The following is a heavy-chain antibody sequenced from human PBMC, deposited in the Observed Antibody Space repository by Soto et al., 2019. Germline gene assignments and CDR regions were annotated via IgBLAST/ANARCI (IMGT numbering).Heavy chain of an antibody. V-gene: IGHV1-2*02. J-gene: IGHJ6*02. CDR1: GYTFTGYY. CDR3: ASDRSSGWDQGYGMDV. CDR2: INPNSGGT. D-gene: IGHD6-19*01. Sequence: ASVKVSCKASGYTFTGYYMHWVRQAPGQGLEWMGWINPNSGGTNYAQKFQGRVTMTRDTSISTAYMELSRLRSDDTAVYYCASDRSSGWDQGYGMDVWGQGTTVTVSS.